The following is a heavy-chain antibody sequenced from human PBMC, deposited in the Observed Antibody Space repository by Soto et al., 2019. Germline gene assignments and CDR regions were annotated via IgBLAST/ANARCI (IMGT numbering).Heavy chain of an antibody. CDR3: ASTRPGGWFDP. CDR2: IYYSGST. V-gene: IGHV4-39*01. J-gene: IGHJ5*02. Sequence: QLLESGPGLVKPSETLSLTCTVSGGSISSSSYYWGWIRQPPGKGLEWIGSIYYSGSTYYNPSLKSRVTISVDTSKNQFSLKLSSVTAADTAVYYCASTRPGGWFDPWGQGTLVTVSS. CDR1: GGSISSSSYY. D-gene: IGHD3-10*01.